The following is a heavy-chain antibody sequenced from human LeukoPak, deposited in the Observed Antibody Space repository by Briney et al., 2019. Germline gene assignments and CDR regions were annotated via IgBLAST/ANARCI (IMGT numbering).Heavy chain of an antibody. CDR2: ISASGGNT. CDR3: AKGYRYFDW. J-gene: IGHJ4*02. D-gene: IGHD3-9*01. CDR1: GFTFSTYA. V-gene: IGHV3-23*01. Sequence: GGSLRLSCAASGFTFSTYAMGWVRQAPGKGLEWVSLISASGGNTYYADSVKGRFTISRDNSKNTMYVQMNSLRGEDTAIYYCAKGYRYFDWWGQGTLVTVSS.